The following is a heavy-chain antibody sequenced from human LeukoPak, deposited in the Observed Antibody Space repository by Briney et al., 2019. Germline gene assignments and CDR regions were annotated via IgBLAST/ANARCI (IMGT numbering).Heavy chain of an antibody. V-gene: IGHV4-34*01. CDR1: GGSFSGYY. CDR2: IYHSGTT. Sequence: SETLSLTCAVYGGSFSGYYWSWIRQPPGKGLEWIGEIYHSGTTNYNPSLKSRVTISVDKSKNQFSLKLSSVTAADTAVYYCARDRRIAVAPWGQGTLVTVSS. J-gene: IGHJ5*02. CDR3: ARDRRIAVAP. D-gene: IGHD6-19*01.